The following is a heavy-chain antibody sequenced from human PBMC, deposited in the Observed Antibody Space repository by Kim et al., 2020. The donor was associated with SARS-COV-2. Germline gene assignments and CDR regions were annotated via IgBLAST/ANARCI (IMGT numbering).Heavy chain of an antibody. D-gene: IGHD6-6*01. CDR2: IWYDGSNK. J-gene: IGHJ4*02. Sequence: GGSLRLSCAASGFTFSSYGMHWVRQAPGKGLEWVAVIWYDGSNKYYADSVKGRFTISRDNSKNTLYLQMNSLRAEDTAVYYCARELWKGSSSFDYWGQGTLVTVSS. V-gene: IGHV3-33*01. CDR3: ARELWKGSSSFDY. CDR1: GFTFSSYG.